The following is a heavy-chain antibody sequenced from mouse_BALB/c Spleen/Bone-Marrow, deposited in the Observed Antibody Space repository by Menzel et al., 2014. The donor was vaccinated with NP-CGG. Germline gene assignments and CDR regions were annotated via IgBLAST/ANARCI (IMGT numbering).Heavy chain of an antibody. CDR1: GYTFTSYY. CDR2: IYPGNVNT. J-gene: IGHJ4*01. CDR3: ARGDYYRSPMDY. V-gene: IGHV1S56*01. Sequence: QVQLQQSGPELVKPGSSVRISCKASGYTFTSYYIHWVKQRPGQGLVWIGWIYPGNVNTNYNEKFEDKATLTADKSSSTAYMHLSSLTSEDSAVYFCARGDYYRSPMDYWGQGTSVTVSS. D-gene: IGHD2-14*01.